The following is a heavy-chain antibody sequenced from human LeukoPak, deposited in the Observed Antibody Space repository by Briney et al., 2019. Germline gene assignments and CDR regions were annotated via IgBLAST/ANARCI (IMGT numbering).Heavy chain of an antibody. J-gene: IGHJ4*02. CDR3: ARADYGDPFDY. D-gene: IGHD4-17*01. CDR1: GFTFSNYA. V-gene: IGHV3-74*01. Sequence: PGGSLRLSCAASGFTFSNYAVHWVRQAPGKGLVWVSRINSDGSSTSYADSVKGRFTISRDNAKNTLYLQMNSLRAEDTAVYYCARADYGDPFDYWGQGTLVTVSS. CDR2: INSDGSST.